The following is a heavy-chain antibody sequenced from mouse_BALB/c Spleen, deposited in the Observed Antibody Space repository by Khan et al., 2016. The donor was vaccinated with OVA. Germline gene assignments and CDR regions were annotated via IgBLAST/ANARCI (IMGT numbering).Heavy chain of an antibody. J-gene: IGHJ2*01. D-gene: IGHD1-1*01. CDR3: ARTPGYYGSNYFDY. CDR1: GFTFSSYA. V-gene: IGHV5-9-3*01. Sequence: EVELVESGGGLVKPGGSLKLSCAASGFTFSSYALSWVRQTPEKRLEWVATISSGGSYTSYPGSVKGRFTISRDNARNTLYLQMSSLRSEDTAMYYCARTPGYYGSNYFDYWGQGSTLTVSS. CDR2: ISSGGSYT.